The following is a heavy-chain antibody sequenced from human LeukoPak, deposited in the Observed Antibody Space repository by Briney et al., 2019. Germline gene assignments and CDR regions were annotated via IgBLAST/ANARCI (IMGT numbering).Heavy chain of an antibody. J-gene: IGHJ1*01. Sequence: SETLSLTCTVSGGSISSGSYYWSWIRQPAGKGLEWIGRIYTSGSTNYNPSLKSRVTISVDTSKNQFSLKLSSVTAADTAVYYCASEVEIAEAEYLQHWGQGTLVTVSS. CDR1: GGSISSGSYY. CDR3: ASEVEIAEAEYLQH. D-gene: IGHD5-24*01. CDR2: IYTSGST. V-gene: IGHV4-61*02.